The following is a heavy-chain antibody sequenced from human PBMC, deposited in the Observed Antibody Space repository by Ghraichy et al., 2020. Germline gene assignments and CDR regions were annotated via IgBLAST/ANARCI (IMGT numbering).Heavy chain of an antibody. D-gene: IGHD2-2*01. Sequence: GESLNISCVASGFTFTNYNMNWVRQAPGKGLEWVSSIISSDYFYYADSVKGRFTISRDTAKTSLYLQMNSLRVEDTAVYYCARDACTSCPLDHWGQGTLVTVSS. J-gene: IGHJ4*02. V-gene: IGHV3-69-1*01. CDR1: GFTFTNYN. CDR2: IISSDYF. CDR3: ARDACTSCPLDH.